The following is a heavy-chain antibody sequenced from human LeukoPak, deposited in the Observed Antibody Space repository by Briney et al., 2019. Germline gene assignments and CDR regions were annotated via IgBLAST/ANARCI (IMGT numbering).Heavy chain of an antibody. J-gene: IGHJ4*02. CDR1: RFTFSNYV. CDR2: ISYDGSDK. Sequence: PGGSLRLSCAASRFTFSNYVMHWVRQAPGKGLEWVAVISYDGSDKYYADSVKGPFTISRDNSKNTLYLQMNSLRAEDTAVYYCARDPNSYYDSSGYYYWGQGTLVTVSS. D-gene: IGHD3-22*01. V-gene: IGHV3-30*03. CDR3: ARDPNSYYDSSGYYY.